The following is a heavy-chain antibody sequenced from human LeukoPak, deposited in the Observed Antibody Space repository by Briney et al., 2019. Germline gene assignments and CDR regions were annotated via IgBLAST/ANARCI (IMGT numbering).Heavy chain of an antibody. D-gene: IGHD1-26*01. Sequence: SETLSLTCTVSGGSINNYYWSWIRKTAGKGLEWVGRIYTTGGPDYNPSLESQVSISVDTSKNQFSLNLRSVTAADTAVYYCARETRLHSGSYSNDAFDIWGQGTMVTVSS. CDR2: IYTTGGP. J-gene: IGHJ3*02. CDR1: GGSINNYY. V-gene: IGHV4-4*07. CDR3: ARETRLHSGSYSNDAFDI.